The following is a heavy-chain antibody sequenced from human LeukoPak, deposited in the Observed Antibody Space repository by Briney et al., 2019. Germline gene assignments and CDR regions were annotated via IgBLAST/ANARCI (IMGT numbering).Heavy chain of an antibody. D-gene: IGHD2-2*01. CDR3: ASRTYAYPYDF. CDR1: GGSISSSSYY. CDR2: IYYSGST. V-gene: IGHV4-39*01. Sequence: PSETLSLTCTVSGGSISSSSYYWGWIRQPPGKGLEWIGSIYYSGSTYYNPSLTSRVTISVDTSKNQVSLNLNAVTAADTAVYCCASRTYAYPYDFWGQGTLVTVSS. J-gene: IGHJ4*02.